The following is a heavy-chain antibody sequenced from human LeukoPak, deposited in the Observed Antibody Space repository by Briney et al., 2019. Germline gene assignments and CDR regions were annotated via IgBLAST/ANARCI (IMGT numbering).Heavy chain of an antibody. J-gene: IGHJ4*02. V-gene: IGHV3-23*01. D-gene: IGHD2-15*01. Sequence: GGSLRLPCAASGFTFSSYAMSWVRQAPGKGLEWVSAISGSGGSTYYADSVKGRFTISRDNSKNTLYLQMNSLRAEDTAVYYCAKVVVVAANPAPLDYWGQGTLVTVSS. CDR1: GFTFSSYA. CDR2: ISGSGGST. CDR3: AKVVVVAANPAPLDY.